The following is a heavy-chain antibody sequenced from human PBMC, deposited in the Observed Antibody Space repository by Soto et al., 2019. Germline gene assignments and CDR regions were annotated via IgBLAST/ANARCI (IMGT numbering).Heavy chain of an antibody. CDR3: ARADPPPATVTTYYFDY. CDR1: GDSISSYY. D-gene: IGHD4-17*01. Sequence: SETLSLTCTISGDSISSYYWSWIRQPPGRGLEWVGYIYYSGSTNYNPSLKSRVTISVDTSKNQFSLKLISVTAADTAVYYCARADPPPATVTTYYFDYWGQGTLVTVSS. V-gene: IGHV4-59*01. CDR2: IYYSGST. J-gene: IGHJ4*02.